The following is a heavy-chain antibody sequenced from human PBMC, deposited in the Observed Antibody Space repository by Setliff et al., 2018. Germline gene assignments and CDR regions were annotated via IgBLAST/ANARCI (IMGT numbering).Heavy chain of an antibody. CDR1: GYSISSGHF. CDR2: IFQSGIT. CDR3: ARVGGLLVATMPFDY. J-gene: IGHJ4*02. Sequence: PSETLSLTCGASGYSISSGHFWGWIRQPPGKVLEWLGNIFQSGITFYNQSLKSRVTISLDPSQNPFSLKLRSVTAADTAVYFCARVGGLLVATMPFDYWGPGTLVTVSS. V-gene: IGHV4-38-2*01. D-gene: IGHD5-12*01.